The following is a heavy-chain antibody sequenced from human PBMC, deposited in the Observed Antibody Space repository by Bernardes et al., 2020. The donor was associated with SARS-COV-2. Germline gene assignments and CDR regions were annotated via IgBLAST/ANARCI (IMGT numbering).Heavy chain of an antibody. D-gene: IGHD3-3*01. J-gene: IGHJ5*02. Sequence: SETLSLTCAVYGGSFSGYSWSWMRQSPGKGLEWIGDINHSGSTNYNPSLKTRVTMSLDTSKNQFSLKLSSVTAADTAVYYCARGLGLPFTSFGVVQSWWFDPWGQGTLVTVSS. CDR2: INHSGST. CDR1: GGSFSGYS. CDR3: ARGLGLPFTSFGVVQSWWFDP. V-gene: IGHV4-34*01.